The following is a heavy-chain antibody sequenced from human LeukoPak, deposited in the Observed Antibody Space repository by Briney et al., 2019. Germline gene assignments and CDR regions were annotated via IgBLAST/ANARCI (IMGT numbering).Heavy chain of an antibody. CDR1: GFIFSEYY. V-gene: IGHV3-11*01. J-gene: IGHJ6*03. CDR2: IKGTGLTT. Sequence: GGSLRLSCSASGFIFSEYYMTWIRQAPGKGLEWVSTIKGTGLTTYYADAVKGRFNISRDNAKNTVFLQMGSLRADDTAMYYCARAGELRYMDVWGKGTAVTVSS. D-gene: IGHD3-16*01. CDR3: ARAGELRYMDV.